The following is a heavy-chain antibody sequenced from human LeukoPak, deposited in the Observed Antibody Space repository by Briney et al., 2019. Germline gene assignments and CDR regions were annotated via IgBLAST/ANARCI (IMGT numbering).Heavy chain of an antibody. CDR1: GFAFISYW. Sequence: GGSLRLSCAASGFAFISYWMSWVRQAPGKGLEWVANIKEDGSEKYYVGSVKGRFIISRDNAKNSLYLQMNSLRADDTAVYYCARVRVATTGRYDALNLWGQGTMVTVSS. J-gene: IGHJ3*01. D-gene: IGHD5-12*01. CDR3: ARVRVATTGRYDALNL. V-gene: IGHV3-7*01. CDR2: IKEDGSEK.